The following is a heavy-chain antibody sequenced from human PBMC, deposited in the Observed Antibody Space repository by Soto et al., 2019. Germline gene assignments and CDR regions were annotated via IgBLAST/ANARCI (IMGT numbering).Heavy chain of an antibody. D-gene: IGHD3-22*01. J-gene: IGHJ6*02. CDR2: TYYRSKWYN. CDR3: ARDPRVYYYDSSGYRTEVYYYYGMDV. CDR1: GDSVSSNSAA. V-gene: IGHV6-1*01. Sequence: PSQTLSLTCAISGDSVSSNSAAWNWIRQSPSRGLEWLGRTYYRSKWYNDYAVSVKSRITINPDTSKNQFSLQLNSVTPEDTAVYYCARDPRVYYYDSSGYRTEVYYYYGMDVWGQGTTVTVSS.